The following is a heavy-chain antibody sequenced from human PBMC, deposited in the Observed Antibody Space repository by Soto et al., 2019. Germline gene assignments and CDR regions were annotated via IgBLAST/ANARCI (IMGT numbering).Heavy chain of an antibody. V-gene: IGHV1-69*02. CDR3: AGYLRIAVAGTTYDWFDP. Sequence: ASVKVSCKASGGTFSSYTISWVRQAPGQGLEWMGRIIPILGIANYAQKFQGRVTITADKSTSTAYMELSSLRSEDTAVYYCAGYLRIAVAGTTYDWFDPWGQGTLVTVSS. CDR1: GGTFSSYT. J-gene: IGHJ5*02. CDR2: IIPILGIA. D-gene: IGHD6-19*01.